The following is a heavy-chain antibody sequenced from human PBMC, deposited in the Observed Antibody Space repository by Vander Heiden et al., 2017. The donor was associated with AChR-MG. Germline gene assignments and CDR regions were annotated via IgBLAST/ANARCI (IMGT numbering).Heavy chain of an antibody. CDR3: ARGGYDFWSAPEHGMDV. CDR2: ISSSGSTL. Sequence: QVQLVESGGGLVKPGGSLSLPFAASGFTFRYAYMSWIRQAPGKGLEWVSYISSSGSTLYYADSVKGRFTISRDNAKNSLYLQMNSLRAEDTAVYYCARGGYDFWSAPEHGMDVWGQGTTVTVSS. D-gene: IGHD3-3*01. CDR1: GFTFRYAY. J-gene: IGHJ6*02. V-gene: IGHV3-11*01.